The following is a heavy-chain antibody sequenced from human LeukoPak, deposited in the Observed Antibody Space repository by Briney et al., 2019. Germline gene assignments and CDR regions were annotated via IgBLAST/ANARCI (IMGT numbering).Heavy chain of an antibody. CDR2: ISGSGGTT. CDR1: GFTFNVYA. J-gene: IGHJ4*02. V-gene: IGHV3-23*01. CDR3: AKEDGGSGWYEPVEY. D-gene: IGHD6-19*01. Sequence: PGGSLRLSCAASGFTFNVYAMSWVCQVPGKGLEWVSTISGSGGTTYYADSLKGRFTISRDNSKNMLFLQMNSLRAEDTAIYYCAKEDGGSGWYEPVEYWGQGTLVTVSS.